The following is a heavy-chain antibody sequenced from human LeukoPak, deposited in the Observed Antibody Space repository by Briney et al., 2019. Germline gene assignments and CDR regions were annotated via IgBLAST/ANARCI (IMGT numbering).Heavy chain of an antibody. CDR1: GGSISSGGYS. D-gene: IGHD3-22*01. J-gene: IGHJ3*02. Sequence: SETLSLTCAVSGGSISSGGYSWSWIRQPPGKGLEWIGYIYHSGSTYYNPSLKSRVTISVDRSKNQFSLKLSSVTAADTAVYYCARGDTMILFDAFDIWGQGTMVTVSS. CDR3: ARGDTMILFDAFDI. V-gene: IGHV4-30-2*01. CDR2: IYHSGST.